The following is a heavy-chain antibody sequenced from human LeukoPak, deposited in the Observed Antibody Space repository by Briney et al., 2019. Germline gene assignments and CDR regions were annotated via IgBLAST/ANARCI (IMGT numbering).Heavy chain of an antibody. CDR3: APGGIGAPHRSELVGH. Sequence: SVKVSCKASGGTYSRYAINWVRLAPGQGLEWMGRIIPVLDIAHYAQKFQGRVTITADKSTSTAYMELTSLRSEDTAVYYRAPGGIGAPHRSELVGHWGQGTLVTVSS. V-gene: IGHV1-69*04. J-gene: IGHJ4*02. CDR2: IIPVLDIA. D-gene: IGHD2-15*01. CDR1: GGTYSRYA.